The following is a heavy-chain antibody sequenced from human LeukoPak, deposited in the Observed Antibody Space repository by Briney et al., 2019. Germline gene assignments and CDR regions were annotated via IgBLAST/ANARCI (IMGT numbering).Heavy chain of an antibody. CDR1: GGSFSGYY. D-gene: IGHD3-10*01. Sequence: SETLSLTCAVYGGSFSGYYWSWIRQPPGKGLEWIGEINHSGSTNYNPSLKSRVTISVDTSKNQFSLKLSSVTAADTAAYYCARSVYYGSGSYGWFDPWGQGTLVTVSS. CDR3: ARSVYYGSGSYGWFDP. CDR2: INHSGST. J-gene: IGHJ5*02. V-gene: IGHV4-34*01.